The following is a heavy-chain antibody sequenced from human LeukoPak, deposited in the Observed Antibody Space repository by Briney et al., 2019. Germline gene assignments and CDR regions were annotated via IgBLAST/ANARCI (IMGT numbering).Heavy chain of an antibody. Sequence: GGSLRLSCAASGFTFSSYAMHWVRQAPGKGLEWVAVISYDGSNKYYADSVKGRFTISRGNSKNTLYLQMNSLRAEDTAVYYCARDSGNGDYGENWFDPWGQGTLVTVSS. CDR2: ISYDGSNK. J-gene: IGHJ5*02. CDR1: GFTFSSYA. D-gene: IGHD4-17*01. V-gene: IGHV3-30-3*01. CDR3: ARDSGNGDYGENWFDP.